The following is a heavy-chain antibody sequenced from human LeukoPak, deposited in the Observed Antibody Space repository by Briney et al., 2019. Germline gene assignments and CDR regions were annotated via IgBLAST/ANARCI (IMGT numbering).Heavy chain of an antibody. Sequence: ASVKVSCKASGYTFTSYYMHWVRQAPGQGLEGMGIINPSGGSTSYAQKFQGRVTMTRDMSTSTVYMELSSLRSEDTAVYYCARGFMITFGGVIAHGAFDIWGQGTMVTVSS. CDR3: ARGFMITFGGVIAHGAFDI. CDR1: GYTFTSYY. J-gene: IGHJ3*02. D-gene: IGHD3-16*02. V-gene: IGHV1-46*01. CDR2: INPSGGST.